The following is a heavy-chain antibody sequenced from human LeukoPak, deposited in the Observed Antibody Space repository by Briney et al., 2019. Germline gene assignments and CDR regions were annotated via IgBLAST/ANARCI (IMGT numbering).Heavy chain of an antibody. Sequence: GGSLRLSCAASGFTFSSYWMSWVRQAPGKGLEWVANIKQDGSEKYYVDSVKGRFTISRDNAKNSLYLQMNSLRAEDTAVYYCARVYYDFWSGLYTYFDYWGQGTLVTVSS. CDR3: ARVYYDFWSGLYTYFDY. CDR1: GFTFSSYW. CDR2: IKQDGSEK. J-gene: IGHJ4*02. D-gene: IGHD3-3*01. V-gene: IGHV3-7*01.